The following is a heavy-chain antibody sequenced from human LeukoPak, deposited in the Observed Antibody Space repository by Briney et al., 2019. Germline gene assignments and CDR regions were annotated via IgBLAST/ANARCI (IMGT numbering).Heavy chain of an antibody. J-gene: IGHJ3*01. Sequence: GGSLRLSCAASGFTFSSYAMTWVRQAPGKGLEWVSGISGSGDTTHYADSVKGRFTISRDNPKSTLDLQMNSLRAQDTAVYYRAKRDNNDRYSGLHVFDFCGQGTMVTV. CDR2: ISGSGDTT. V-gene: IGHV3-23*01. D-gene: IGHD3-16*02. CDR3: AKRDNNDRYSGLHVFDF. CDR1: GFTFSSYA.